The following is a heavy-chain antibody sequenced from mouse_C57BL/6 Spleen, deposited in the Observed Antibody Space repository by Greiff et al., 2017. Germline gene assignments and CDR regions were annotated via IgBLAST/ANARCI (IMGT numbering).Heavy chain of an antibody. J-gene: IGHJ3*01. CDR2: IYPGDGDT. V-gene: IGHV1-80*01. CDR3: SRISYGSGPWFAY. Sequence: VQLQQSGAELVKPGASVKISCKASGYAFSSYWMNWVKQRPGKGLEWIGQIYPGDGDTNYNGKCKGKATLTADKSSSTTYMQLSSLASEDSAVCSCSRISYGSGPWFAYWGQGAMGTVAA. CDR1: GYAFSSYW. D-gene: IGHD1-1*01.